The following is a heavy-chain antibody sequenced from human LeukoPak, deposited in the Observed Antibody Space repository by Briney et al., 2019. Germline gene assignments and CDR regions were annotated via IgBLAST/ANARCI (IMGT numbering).Heavy chain of an antibody. J-gene: IGHJ5*02. V-gene: IGHV1-69*04. CDR1: GYTFTGYY. CDR3: ASDDFWSGRNWFDP. Sequence: SVKVSCKASGYTFTGYYMHWVRQAPGQGLEWMGRIIPILGIANYAQKFQGRVTITADKSTSTAYMELSSLRSEDTAVYYCASDDFWSGRNWFDPWGQGTLVTVSS. CDR2: IIPILGIA. D-gene: IGHD3-3*01.